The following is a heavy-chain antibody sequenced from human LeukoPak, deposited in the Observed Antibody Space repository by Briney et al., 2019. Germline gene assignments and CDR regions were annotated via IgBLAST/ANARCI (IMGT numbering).Heavy chain of an antibody. D-gene: IGHD3-10*01. CDR3: ARETMVRGVAGYYFDY. V-gene: IGHV1-46*01. Sequence: ASAKVSCKASGYTFTSYYMHWVRQAPGQGLEWMGIINPSGGSTSYAQKFQGRVTMTRDTSTSTVYMELSRLRSEDTAVYYCARETMVRGVAGYYFDYWGQGTLVTVSS. CDR2: INPSGGST. CDR1: GYTFTSYY. J-gene: IGHJ4*02.